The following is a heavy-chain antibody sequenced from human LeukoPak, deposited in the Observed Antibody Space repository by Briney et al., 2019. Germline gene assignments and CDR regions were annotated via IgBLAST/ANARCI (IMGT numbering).Heavy chain of an antibody. CDR1: GFTFSDYY. Sequence: TAGGSLRLSCAASGFTFSDYYMSWIRQAPGKGLEWVSYISSSGSTIYYADSVKGRFTISRDNAKNSLYLQMNSLRAEDTAVYYCARIPLGLGYYFDYWGQGNLVTVSS. J-gene: IGHJ4*02. D-gene: IGHD3-16*01. CDR2: ISSSGSTI. CDR3: ARIPLGLGYYFDY. V-gene: IGHV3-11*01.